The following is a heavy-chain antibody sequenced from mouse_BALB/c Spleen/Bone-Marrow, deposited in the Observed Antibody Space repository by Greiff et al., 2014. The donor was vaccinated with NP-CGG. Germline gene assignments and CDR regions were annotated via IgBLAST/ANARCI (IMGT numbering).Heavy chain of an antibody. V-gene: IGHV14-3*02. CDR2: IDPANGNT. Sequence: VQLQQSGAELVKPGASVKLSCTASGFNIKDTYMHWVKQRPEQGLEWIGRIDPANGNTKYDPKFQGKATITADTSSNTAYLQLXSLTXEDTAVYYCAAYYYDSGYGFAYWGQGTLVTVSA. CDR1: GFNIKDTY. CDR3: AAYYYDSGYGFAY. D-gene: IGHD1-1*01. J-gene: IGHJ3*01.